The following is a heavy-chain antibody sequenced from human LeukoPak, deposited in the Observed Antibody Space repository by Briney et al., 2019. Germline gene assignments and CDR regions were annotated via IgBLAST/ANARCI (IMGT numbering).Heavy chain of an antibody. V-gene: IGHV4-4*07. CDR1: GGSISSYY. Sequence: SETLSLTCTVSGGSISSYYWSWIRQPAGKGLEWVGRIYTSGSTNYNPSLKSRVTMSVDTSKNQFSLKLSSVTAADTAVYYCPRGYYDSSGYYAPLSWFDPWGQGTLVTVSS. D-gene: IGHD3-22*01. J-gene: IGHJ5*02. CDR2: IYTSGST. CDR3: PRGYYDSSGYYAPLSWFDP.